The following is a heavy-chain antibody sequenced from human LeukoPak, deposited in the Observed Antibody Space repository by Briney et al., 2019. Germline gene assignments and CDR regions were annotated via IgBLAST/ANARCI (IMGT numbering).Heavy chain of an antibody. Sequence: ASVKVSCKASGYTFTSYDINWVRQATGQGLEWMGWMNPNSGNTGYAQKFQGRFTMTRNTSISTAYMELNSLRSEDTAVYYCARGPGPYYYSYMDVWGKGTTVTVSS. CDR3: ARGPGPYYYSYMDV. J-gene: IGHJ6*03. CDR2: MNPNSGNT. V-gene: IGHV1-8*01. CDR1: GYTFTSYD.